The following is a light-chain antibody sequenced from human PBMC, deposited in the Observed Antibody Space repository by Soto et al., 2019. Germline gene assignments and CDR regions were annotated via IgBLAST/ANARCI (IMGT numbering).Light chain of an antibody. CDR3: QQFNRYPQT. J-gene: IGKJ4*01. CDR1: QGISSS. CDR2: DAS. Sequence: AIQLTQSPSSLSASVGDRVTITCRASQGISSSLAWYQQKLGKAPSLLIYDASSLESGVPSRFSGSGSGTDFTLTISSLQPEDFATYYCQQFNRYPQTFGGGTKVEIK. V-gene: IGKV1-13*02.